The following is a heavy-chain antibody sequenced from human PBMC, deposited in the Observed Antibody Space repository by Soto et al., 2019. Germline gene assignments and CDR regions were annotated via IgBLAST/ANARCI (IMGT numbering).Heavy chain of an antibody. CDR1: GGSISSYY. Sequence: SETLSLTCTVSGGSISSYYWSWIRQPPGKGLEWIGYIYYSGSTNYNPSLKSRVTMSVDTSKNQFTLRLSSVTAADTAVYYCATESGSTYGYFDYWGQGTQVTVSS. J-gene: IGHJ4*02. V-gene: IGHV4-59*12. CDR3: ATESGSTYGYFDY. D-gene: IGHD5-18*01. CDR2: IYYSGST.